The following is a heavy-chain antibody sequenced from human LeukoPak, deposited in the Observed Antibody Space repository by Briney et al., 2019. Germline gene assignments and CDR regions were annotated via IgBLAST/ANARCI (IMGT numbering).Heavy chain of an antibody. J-gene: IGHJ4*02. CDR2: INSDGGST. CDR1: GFTFSSYW. D-gene: IGHD5-24*01. V-gene: IGHV3-74*01. Sequence: GGSLRLSCTASGFTFSSYWMHWVRQAPGKGLVWVSRINSDGGSTSYADSVKGRFTISRDNAKNTLYLQMNSLRAEDTAVYYCARRIQGMAPYYFDYWGQGTLVTVSA. CDR3: ARRIQGMAPYYFDY.